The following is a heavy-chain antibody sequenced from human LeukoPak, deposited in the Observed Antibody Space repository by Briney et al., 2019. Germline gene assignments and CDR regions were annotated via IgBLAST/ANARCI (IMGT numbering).Heavy chain of an antibody. CDR2: ISSSGSTI. Sequence: GGSLRLSCAASGFTFSIYEMNWVRQAPGKGLEWVSYISSSGSTIYYADSVKGRFTISRDNAKNSLFLQMNSLRAEDTAVYYCARGSTVVTQSSWGQGTLVTVSS. V-gene: IGHV3-48*03. D-gene: IGHD4-23*01. J-gene: IGHJ5*02. CDR3: ARGSTVVTQSS. CDR1: GFTFSIYE.